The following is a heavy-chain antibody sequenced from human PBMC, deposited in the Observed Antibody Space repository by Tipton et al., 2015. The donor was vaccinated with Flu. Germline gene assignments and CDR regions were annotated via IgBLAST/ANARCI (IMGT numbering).Heavy chain of an antibody. D-gene: IGHD6-19*01. CDR2: IYYNGNT. V-gene: IGHV4-59*01. Sequence: TLSLTCSVSGGSISGDYWGWIRQPPGKGLEWIGHIYYNGNTNYNPSLKSRVTISLDRSKDQFSLHLSSVTAADAAVYYCARSVVRGGWFEFDYWGLGTLVTVSS. CDR1: GGSISGDY. CDR3: ARSVVRGGWFEFDY. J-gene: IGHJ4*02.